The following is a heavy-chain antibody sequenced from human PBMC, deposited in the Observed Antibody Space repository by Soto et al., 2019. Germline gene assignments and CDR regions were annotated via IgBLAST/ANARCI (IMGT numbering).Heavy chain of an antibody. Sequence: PSETLSLTCTVSGGSISSNYWSRIRQPPGKRLEWIGNIYYYGSTNYNPSLKSRVTISVDTSKNQFSLKLSSVTAADTAVYYCASLVAGYSYGHFDYWGQGTLVTVSS. J-gene: IGHJ4*02. CDR1: GGSISSNY. D-gene: IGHD5-18*01. CDR2: IYYYGST. CDR3: ASLVAGYSYGHFDY. V-gene: IGHV4-59*01.